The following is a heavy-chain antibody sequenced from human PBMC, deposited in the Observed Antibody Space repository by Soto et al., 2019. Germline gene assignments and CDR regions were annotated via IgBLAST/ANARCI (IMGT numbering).Heavy chain of an antibody. CDR3: ARDNSRTDFDY. V-gene: IGHV3-30-3*01. D-gene: IGHD1-20*01. Sequence: QPGGSLRLSCAASGFTFSSYAMHWVRQAPGKGLEWVAVISYDGSNKYYADSVKGRFTISRDNSKNTLYLQMNGLRAEDTAVYYCARDNSRTDFDYWGQGTLVTVSS. J-gene: IGHJ4*02. CDR2: ISYDGSNK. CDR1: GFTFSSYA.